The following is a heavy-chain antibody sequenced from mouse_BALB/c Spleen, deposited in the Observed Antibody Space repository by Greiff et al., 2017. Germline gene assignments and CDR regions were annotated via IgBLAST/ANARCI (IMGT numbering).Heavy chain of an antibody. CDR2: IFPGTGTT. V-gene: IGHV1S132*01. CDR1: GYTFTSYW. CDR3: ARRGYYRYDDGSDY. D-gene: IGHD2-14*01. Sequence: VQLQQSGAELVKPGASVKLSCKTSGYTFTSYWIQWVKQRPGQGLGWIGEIFPGTGTTYYNEKFKGKATLTIDTSSSTAYMQLSSLTSEDSAVYFCARRGYYRYDDGSDYWGQGTTLTVSS. J-gene: IGHJ2*01.